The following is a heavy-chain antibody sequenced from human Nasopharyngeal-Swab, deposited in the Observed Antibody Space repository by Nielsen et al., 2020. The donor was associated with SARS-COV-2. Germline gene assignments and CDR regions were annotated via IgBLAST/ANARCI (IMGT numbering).Heavy chain of an antibody. CDR2: ISGSGGST. D-gene: IGHD1-26*01. CDR1: GFTFSIYA. Sequence: GESLKISCAASGFTFSIYAMSWVRQAPGKGLEWVSAISGSGGSTYYADSVKGRFTISRDNAKNTLYLQMNSLRDEDTAVYYCARVPSGSYWYNCWGQGTLVTVSS. CDR3: ARVPSGSYWYNC. J-gene: IGHJ5*01. V-gene: IGHV3-23*01.